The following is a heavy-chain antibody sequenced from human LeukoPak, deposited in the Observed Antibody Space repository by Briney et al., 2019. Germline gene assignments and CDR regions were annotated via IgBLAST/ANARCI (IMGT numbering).Heavy chain of an antibody. CDR1: GYTFTIYY. CDR3: ARGYCSGGSCPGDAFDI. Sequence: ASVTVSFTASGYTFTIYYMHWVRQAPGQGLEWMGIINPSGGSTSYAQKFQGRVTITRDTSTSTVYMELSSLRSEATAVYYCARGYCSGGSCPGDAFDIWGQGTMVTVSS. D-gene: IGHD2-15*01. J-gene: IGHJ3*02. CDR2: INPSGGST. V-gene: IGHV1-46*01.